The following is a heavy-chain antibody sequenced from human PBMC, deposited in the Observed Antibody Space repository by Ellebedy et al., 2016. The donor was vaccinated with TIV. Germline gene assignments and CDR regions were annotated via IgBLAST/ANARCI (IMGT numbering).Heavy chain of an antibody. Sequence: ASVKVSCKASGGTFSSYAISWVRQAPGQGLEWMGGIIPIFGTANYAQKFQGRVTITADESTSTAYMELSSLTSEDTAVYYCARGDYYDSRNLNYWGQGTLVTVSS. V-gene: IGHV1-69*13. D-gene: IGHD3-22*01. CDR2: IIPIFGTA. CDR3: ARGDYYDSRNLNY. CDR1: GGTFSSYA. J-gene: IGHJ4*02.